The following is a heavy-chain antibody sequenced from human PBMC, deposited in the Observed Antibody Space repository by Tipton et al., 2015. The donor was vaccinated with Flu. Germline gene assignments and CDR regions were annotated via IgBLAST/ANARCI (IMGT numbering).Heavy chain of an antibody. D-gene: IGHD4-11*01. CDR1: GGSISSDY. Sequence: TLSLTCTVSGGSISSDYWSWIRQPPGKWLEWVGFMYYSGSTNYNPSLKSRVTISVDTSKNQFSLQLNSVTAADTALYYCASATTVTTSGMDVWGQGTTVTVSS. V-gene: IGHV4-59*01. CDR2: MYYSGST. J-gene: IGHJ6*02. CDR3: ASATTVTTSGMDV.